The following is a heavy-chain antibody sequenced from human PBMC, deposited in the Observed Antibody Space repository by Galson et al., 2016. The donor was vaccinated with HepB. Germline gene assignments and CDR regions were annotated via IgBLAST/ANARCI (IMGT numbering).Heavy chain of an antibody. D-gene: IGHD4-17*01. CDR1: GFSFTNSW. Sequence: SLRLSCAASGFSFTNSWMAWVRQAPGKGLEWVANMDPIGSGSTTYHVDSVKGRFTISRDNAKSSLYLEMNNLRAEDTAVYYCGRDPSYGAIDFWGQGTLVTVSS. CDR3: GRDPSYGAIDF. V-gene: IGHV3-7*01. CDR2: MDPIGSGSTT. J-gene: IGHJ4*02.